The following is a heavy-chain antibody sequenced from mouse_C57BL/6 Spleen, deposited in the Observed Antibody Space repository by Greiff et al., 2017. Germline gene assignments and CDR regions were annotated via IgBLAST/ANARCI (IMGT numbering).Heavy chain of an antibody. CDR2: IYPSDSET. Sequence: QVQLQQPGAELVRPGSSVKLSCKASGYTFTSYWMAWVKQRPGQGLEWIGNIYPSDSETHYNQKFKDKATLTVDKSSSTAYMQLSSLTSEDSAVYYCARARELPSYWYFDVWGTGTTVTVSS. J-gene: IGHJ1*03. V-gene: IGHV1-61*01. CDR1: GYTFTSYW. CDR3: ARARELPSYWYFDV.